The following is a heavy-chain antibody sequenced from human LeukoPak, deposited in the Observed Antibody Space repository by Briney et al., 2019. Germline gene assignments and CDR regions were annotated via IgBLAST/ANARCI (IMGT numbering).Heavy chain of an antibody. Sequence: PGGSLRLTCAASGFTFSTYGMNWVRQAPGKGLEWVSYISSSGSTIYYADSVKGRFTISRDNAKNSLYLQMNSLRAEDTAVYYCAGGSYYGDFDYWGQGTLVTVSS. CDR3: AGGSYYGDFDY. D-gene: IGHD1-26*01. CDR1: GFTFSTYG. V-gene: IGHV3-48*03. J-gene: IGHJ4*02. CDR2: ISSSGSTI.